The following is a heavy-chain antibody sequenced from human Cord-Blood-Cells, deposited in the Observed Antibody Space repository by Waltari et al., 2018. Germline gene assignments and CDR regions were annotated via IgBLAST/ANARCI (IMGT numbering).Heavy chain of an antibody. J-gene: IGHJ3*02. CDR1: GYTFTSYD. CDR3: ARGAAGSDAFDI. CDR2: MNTNRGNA. V-gene: IGHV1-8*03. Sequence: QVQLVQSGAEVKKPGASVKVSCKASGYTFTSYDINWVRQATGQGLEWMGWMNTNRGNAGYAQKFQGRVTITRNTSISTAYMGLSSLRSEDTAVYYCARGAAGSDAFDIWGQGTMVTVSS. D-gene: IGHD6-19*01.